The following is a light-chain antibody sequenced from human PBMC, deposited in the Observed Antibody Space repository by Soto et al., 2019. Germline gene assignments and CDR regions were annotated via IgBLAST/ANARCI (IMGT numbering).Light chain of an antibody. Sequence: EIVLTQSPATLSLSPGERATLSCRASESAVNYLAWYQQQPGQAPRLLIYDVSNRATGIPDRFSGSGSGTDFTLTISSLGPEDFAVYYCQQRNTWPLTFGGGTRVEIK. J-gene: IGKJ4*01. CDR3: QQRNTWPLT. CDR2: DVS. V-gene: IGKV3-11*01. CDR1: ESAVNY.